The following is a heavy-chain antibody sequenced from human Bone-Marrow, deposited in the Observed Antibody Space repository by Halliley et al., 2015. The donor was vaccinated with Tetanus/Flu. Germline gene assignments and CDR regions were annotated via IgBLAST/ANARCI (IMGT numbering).Heavy chain of an antibody. CDR2: IGGNGDKT. J-gene: IGHJ6*02. V-gene: IGHV3-23*01. Sequence: SGIGGNGDKTRYAYSVKGRFTISRDNSKNTMFLEMNRLRAVDTAVYYCARDNWNYADQYYGMDVWGHGNAVIVSS. CDR3: ARDNWNYADQYYGMDV. D-gene: IGHD1-7*01.